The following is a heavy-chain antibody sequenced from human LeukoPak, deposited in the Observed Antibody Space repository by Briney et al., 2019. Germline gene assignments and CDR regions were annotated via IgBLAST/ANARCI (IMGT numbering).Heavy chain of an antibody. CDR1: AFTFDDYG. CDR2: INWNGGST. V-gene: IGHV3-20*04. J-gene: IGHJ6*03. Sequence: GGSLRLSCAASAFTFDDYGVSWVRQAPGKGLGWVSGINWNGGSTGYADSVKGRFAIFRDNAKNSLYLQVNSMRAEDTAFYYCARGGGYADYYMDVWGKGTTVTVSS. D-gene: IGHD5-12*01. CDR3: ARGGGYADYYMDV.